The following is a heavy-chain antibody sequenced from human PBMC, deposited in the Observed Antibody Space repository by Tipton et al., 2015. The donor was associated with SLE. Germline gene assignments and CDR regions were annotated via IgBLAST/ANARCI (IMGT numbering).Heavy chain of an antibody. V-gene: IGHV4-59*02. D-gene: IGHD6-19*01. CDR2: IYHTGYT. J-gene: IGHJ1*01. CDR3: ARDGIGSGWYNFQY. CDR1: GASVSAHY. Sequence: TLSLTCTVSGASVSAHYWTWIRQGPGKGLEWIGFIYHTGYTNSNPSLKSRVTISLDTSKNEFSLTLTSVSPADTAVYYCARDGIGSGWYNFQYWGRGTLVSVSS.